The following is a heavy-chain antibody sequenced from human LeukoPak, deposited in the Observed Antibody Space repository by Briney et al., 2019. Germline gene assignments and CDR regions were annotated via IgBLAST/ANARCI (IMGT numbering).Heavy chain of an antibody. J-gene: IGHJ3*02. V-gene: IGHV3-9*03. CDR1: GFTFSDHY. CDR3: AKDIREYSSGLPDAFDI. D-gene: IGHD6-19*01. CDR2: ISWNSGSI. Sequence: GGSLRLSCAASGFTFSDHYMDWVRQAPGKGLEWVSGISWNSGSIGYADSVKGRFTISRDNAKNSLYLQMNSLRAEDMALYYCAKDIREYSSGLPDAFDIWGQGTMVTVSS.